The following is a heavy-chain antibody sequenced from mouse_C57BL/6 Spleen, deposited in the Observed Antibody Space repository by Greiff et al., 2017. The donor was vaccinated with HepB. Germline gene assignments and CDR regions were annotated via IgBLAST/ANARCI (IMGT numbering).Heavy chain of an antibody. CDR1: GYAFTNYL. Sequence: QVQLQQSGAELVRPGTSVKVSCKASGYAFTNYLIEWVKQRPGQGLEWIGVINPGSGGTNYNEKFKGKATLTADKSSSTAYMQLSSLTSEDSAVYFCARGGSITTVEEGFAYWGQGTLVTVSA. CDR2: INPGSGGT. CDR3: ARGGSITTVEEGFAY. J-gene: IGHJ3*01. V-gene: IGHV1-54*01. D-gene: IGHD1-1*01.